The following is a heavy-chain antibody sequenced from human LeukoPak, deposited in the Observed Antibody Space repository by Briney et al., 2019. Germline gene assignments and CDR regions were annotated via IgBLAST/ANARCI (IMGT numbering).Heavy chain of an antibody. CDR1: GFTFSSYA. Sequence: GGSLRLSCAASGFTFSSYAMSWVRQAPGKGLEWVSAISGSGDSTYYGDSVKGRFTISRDNSKNTLYLQMNSLRAEDTAVYYCARFYRGSVDYWGRGTLVTVSS. D-gene: IGHD3-16*01. CDR3: ARFYRGSVDY. J-gene: IGHJ4*02. CDR2: ISGSGDST. V-gene: IGHV3-23*01.